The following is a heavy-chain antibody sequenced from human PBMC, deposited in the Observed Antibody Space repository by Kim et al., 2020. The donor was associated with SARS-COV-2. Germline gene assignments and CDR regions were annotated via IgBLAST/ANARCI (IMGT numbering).Heavy chain of an antibody. D-gene: IGHD6-19*01. J-gene: IGHJ5*02. CDR2: ISYDGSNK. CDR3: ARDGAYSSGWYSPGSDSAVSGFDP. Sequence: GGSLRLSCAASGFTFSSYAMHWVRQAPGKGLEWVAVISYDGSNKYYADSVKGRFTISRDNSKNTLYLQMNSLRAEDTAVYYCARDGAYSSGWYSPGSDSAVSGFDPWGQRTLVTVSS. CDR1: GFTFSSYA. V-gene: IGHV3-30*04.